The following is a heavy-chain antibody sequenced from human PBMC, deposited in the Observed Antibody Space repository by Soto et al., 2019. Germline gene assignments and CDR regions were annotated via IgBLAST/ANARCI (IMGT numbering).Heavy chain of an antibody. CDR1: GFTFSNYY. CDR3: ANRHLN. J-gene: IGHJ4*02. Sequence: EVQMVQSGGGLVQPGGSLTLSCTASGFTFSNYYMMWVRQAPGKGLEWVSNIRQDGRERHYVDSVKGRFTISRDNAKNTLYLPMDSLGVEDTAVYYCANRHLNWGQGTLVTVSS. CDR2: IRQDGRER. V-gene: IGHV3-7*01.